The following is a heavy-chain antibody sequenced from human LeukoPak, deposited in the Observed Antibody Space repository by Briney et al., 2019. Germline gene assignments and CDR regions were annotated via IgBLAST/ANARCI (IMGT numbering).Heavy chain of an antibody. CDR3: VRGTGY. J-gene: IGHJ4*02. V-gene: IGHV3-64D*06. Sequence: GGSLRLSCSVSGFTFSTYVMHWVRQAPGKGLEYVSAISSNGDNTYYADSVKGRFTISGDNSKDTLYLQMSSLRADDTAVYYCVRGTGYWGQGTLVTVSS. CDR1: GFTFSTYV. CDR2: ISSNGDNT.